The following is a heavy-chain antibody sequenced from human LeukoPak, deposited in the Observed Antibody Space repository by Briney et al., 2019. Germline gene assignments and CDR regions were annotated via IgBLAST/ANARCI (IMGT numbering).Heavy chain of an antibody. V-gene: IGHV3-48*02. D-gene: IGHD3-10*01. J-gene: IGHJ6*02. Sequence: GGSLRLSCAGSGFTFSSYSMNWVRQAPGKGLQWVSYISGGSSTIYYGDSVKGRFTISRDNAKNSLYLQMNSLRDEDTAVYYCARDSGRFDGMDVWGQGTTVTVS. CDR2: ISGGSSTI. CDR3: ARDSGRFDGMDV. CDR1: GFTFSSYS.